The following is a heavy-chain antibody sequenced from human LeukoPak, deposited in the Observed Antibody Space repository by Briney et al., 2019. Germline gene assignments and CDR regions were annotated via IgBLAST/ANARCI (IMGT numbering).Heavy chain of an antibody. Sequence: SETLSLTCTVSGGSISSYYWSWIRQPPGMGLEWIGYIYYSGSTNYNPSLKSRVTISVDTSKNQFSLKLSSVTAADTAVYYCARETSQKGAHYMDVWGKGTTVTISS. CDR3: ARETSQKGAHYMDV. V-gene: IGHV4-59*01. D-gene: IGHD3-16*01. J-gene: IGHJ6*03. CDR2: IYYSGST. CDR1: GGSISSYY.